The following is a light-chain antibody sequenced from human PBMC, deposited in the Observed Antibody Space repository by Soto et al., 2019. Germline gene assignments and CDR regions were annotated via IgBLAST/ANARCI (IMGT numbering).Light chain of an antibody. V-gene: IGLV1-51*01. Sequence: QSVLSQPPSVSAAPGQKVTISCSGSTSNIGDNFVSWYQHLPGTAPKLLIYQSNKRPSGIPDRFSGSKSGTSATLDITGLQTGEEADYYCGTWDSSLRVVFGGGTKLTVL. CDR3: GTWDSSLRVV. J-gene: IGLJ2*01. CDR1: TSNIGDNF. CDR2: QSN.